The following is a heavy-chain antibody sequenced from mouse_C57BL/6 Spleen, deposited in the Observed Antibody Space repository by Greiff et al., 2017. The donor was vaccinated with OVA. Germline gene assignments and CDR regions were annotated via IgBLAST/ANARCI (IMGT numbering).Heavy chain of an antibody. CDR2: IYPRDGST. Sequence: VQLQESGPELVKPGASVKLSCKASGYTFTSYDINWVKQRPGQGLEWIGWIYPRDGSTKYNAKFKGKATLTVDTSSSTAYMELHSLTSEDSAVYFCARSGTTVVAKDWYFDVWGTGTTVTVSS. CDR3: ARSGTTVVAKDWYFDV. CDR1: GYTFTSYD. V-gene: IGHV1-85*01. J-gene: IGHJ1*03. D-gene: IGHD1-1*01.